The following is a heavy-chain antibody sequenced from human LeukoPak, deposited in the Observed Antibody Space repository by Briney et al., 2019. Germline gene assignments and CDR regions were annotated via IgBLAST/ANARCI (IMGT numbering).Heavy chain of an antibody. CDR1: GFTFSSYA. CDR3: AKPLGDSWNYGPFDS. Sequence: GGSLRLSCAASGFTFSSYAMSWVRQAPGKGLEWVSAISGSGGSTYYADSVKGRFTISRDNSKNTMYLQMNSLRAEDTAVYFCAKPLGDSWNYGPFDSWGQGTLVTVSS. J-gene: IGHJ4*02. D-gene: IGHD1-7*01. CDR2: ISGSGGST. V-gene: IGHV3-23*01.